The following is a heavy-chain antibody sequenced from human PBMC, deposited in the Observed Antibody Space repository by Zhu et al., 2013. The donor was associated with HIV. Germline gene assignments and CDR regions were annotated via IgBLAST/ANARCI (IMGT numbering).Heavy chain of an antibody. D-gene: IGHD4-4*01. CDR3: AKWLLGYSYFDY. CDR2: IWYDGSNK. J-gene: IGHJ4*02. V-gene: IGHV3-33*06. CDR1: GFTFSSYE. Sequence: VQLVESGGGLVQPGGSLRLSCAASGFTFSSYEMNWVRQAPGKGLEWVAVIWYDGSNKYYADSVKGRFTISRDNSKNTLYLQMNSLRAEDTAVYYCAKWLLGYSYFDYWGQGTLVTVSS.